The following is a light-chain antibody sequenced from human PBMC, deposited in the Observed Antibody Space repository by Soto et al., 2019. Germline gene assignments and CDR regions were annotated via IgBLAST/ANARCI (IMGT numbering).Light chain of an antibody. CDR2: GAS. CDR1: QRVRSNF. Sequence: EIVLTQSPGTLSLSPGERAALSCRASQRVRSNFLAWYQQKPGQAPRLLIYGASNRATGIPDRFSGSGSGTDFTLTITRLEPEDFAMYYCQRYDSLRTFGQGTKVDIK. V-gene: IGKV3-20*01. CDR3: QRYDSLRT. J-gene: IGKJ1*01.